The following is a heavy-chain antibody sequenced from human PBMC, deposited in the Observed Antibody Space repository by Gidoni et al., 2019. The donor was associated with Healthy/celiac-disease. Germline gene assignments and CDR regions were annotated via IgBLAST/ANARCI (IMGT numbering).Heavy chain of an antibody. CDR2: IRSKAYGGTT. Sequence: EVQLVESGGGLVQPGRSLRLSCTASGFTFGDYAMSWFRQAPGKGLEWVGFIRSKAYGGTTEYAASVKGRFTISRDASKSIAYLQMNSLKTEDTAVYYCTRDKSPGGYSYGYGWFDPWGQGTLVTVSS. CDR1: GFTFGDYA. V-gene: IGHV3-49*03. D-gene: IGHD5-18*01. CDR3: TRDKSPGGYSYGYGWFDP. J-gene: IGHJ5*02.